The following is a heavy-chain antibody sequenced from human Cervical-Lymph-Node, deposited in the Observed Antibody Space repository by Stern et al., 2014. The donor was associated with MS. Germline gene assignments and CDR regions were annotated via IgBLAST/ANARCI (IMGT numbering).Heavy chain of an antibody. CDR2: VYYSGAP. D-gene: IGHD2-8*02. CDR1: GDSISSYTHY. Sequence: VQLVESGPGLVKPSETLSLTCAVSGDSISSYTHYWAWIRQPPGKGLEWIGSVYYSGAPYDNPPLKSPVTISVDTSKNPFSLGLTSVTAADTAVYYCAKHACTGAACPFDLWGQGTLVTVSS. J-gene: IGHJ4*02. V-gene: IGHV4-39*01. CDR3: AKHACTGAACPFDL.